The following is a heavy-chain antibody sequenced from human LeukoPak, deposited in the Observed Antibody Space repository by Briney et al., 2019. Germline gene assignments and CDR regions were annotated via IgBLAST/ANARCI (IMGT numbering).Heavy chain of an antibody. J-gene: IGHJ3*02. CDR3: ATYCSSTRCYLFAFDI. CDR2: IKQDGREK. D-gene: IGHD2-2*01. CDR1: GFSFISNW. Sequence: GGPLLLSSGASGFSFISNWISWVRQAPAKGLEWLANIKQDGREKYYVDSVKDRFTITRDNTKNSQYPQMNSLRAEDTAVYYCATYCSSTRCYLFAFDIWGQGTMVTVSS. V-gene: IGHV3-7*01.